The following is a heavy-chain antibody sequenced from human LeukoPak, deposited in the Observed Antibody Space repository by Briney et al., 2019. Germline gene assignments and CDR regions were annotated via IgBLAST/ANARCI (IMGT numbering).Heavy chain of an antibody. D-gene: IGHD6-13*01. CDR2: IWYDGSNK. J-gene: IGHJ4*02. CDR3: ARDSGSRYSYFDY. Sequence: GRSLRLSCAASGFTFSSYGMHWVRQAPGKGLEWVAVIWYDGSNKYYADSVKGRFTISRDNSKNTLYLQTNSLRAEDTAVYYCARDSGSRYSYFDYWGQGTLVAVSS. CDR1: GFTFSSYG. V-gene: IGHV3-33*01.